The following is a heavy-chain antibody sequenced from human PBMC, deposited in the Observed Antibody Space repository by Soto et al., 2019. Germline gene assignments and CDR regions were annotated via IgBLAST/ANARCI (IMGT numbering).Heavy chain of an antibody. V-gene: IGHV1-3*01. CDR3: ASFSKVYYYYGMDV. CDR1: GYTFTSYA. J-gene: IGHJ6*02. Sequence: ASVKVSCKASGYTFTSYAMHWVRQAPGQRLEWMGCINACNGNSEYSQKFQGRVTITRDTSASTAYMELSSLRSEDTAVYYCASFSKVYYYYGMDVWGQGTTVTVSS. CDR2: INACNGNS.